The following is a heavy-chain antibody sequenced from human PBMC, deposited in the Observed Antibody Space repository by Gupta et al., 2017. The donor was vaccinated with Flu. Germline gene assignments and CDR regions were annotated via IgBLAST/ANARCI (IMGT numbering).Heavy chain of an antibody. V-gene: IGHV3-23*01. J-gene: IGHJ4*02. CDR2: MSGSGIST. CDR3: TPSTPGSVTY. Sequence: SNYARSWVRKAPGKGAEWVSAMSGSGISTYYADSVKGRFTISRDNSNNTLFLQLNSLRAEDTAVYYCTPSTPGSVTYWGQGTLVTVSS. CDR1: SNYA. D-gene: IGHD4-4*01.